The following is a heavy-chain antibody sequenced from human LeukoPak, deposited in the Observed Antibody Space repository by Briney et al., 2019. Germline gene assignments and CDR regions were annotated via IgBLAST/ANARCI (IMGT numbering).Heavy chain of an antibody. D-gene: IGHD5-24*01. J-gene: IGHJ4*02. V-gene: IGHV3-21*04. CDR3: AKDDRWLQFCC. CDR2: ISSSSRYI. Sequence: NSGGSLRLSCAASGFTFSNYSMNWVRQAPGKGLEWVSSISSSSRYIYYADSVKGRFTISRDNAKNSLYLQMNSLRAEDTAVYYCAKDDRWLQFCCWGQGTLVTVSA. CDR1: GFTFSNYS.